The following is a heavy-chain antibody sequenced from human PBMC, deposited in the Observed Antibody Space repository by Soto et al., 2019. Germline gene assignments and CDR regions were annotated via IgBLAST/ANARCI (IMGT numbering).Heavy chain of an antibody. CDR1: GASVSSKSAA. Sequence: SQTLSLTCAISGASVSSKSAAWNWISQSPSRGLEWLGRTYYRSKWYNDYAVSVKSRITINPDTSKNQFSLHLNSVTPEDTAVYYGGTFLSTTSSDVWGEGTTVTVSS. V-gene: IGHV6-1*01. J-gene: IGHJ6*04. CDR3: GTFLSTTSSDV. CDR2: TYYRSKWYN. D-gene: IGHD2-2*01.